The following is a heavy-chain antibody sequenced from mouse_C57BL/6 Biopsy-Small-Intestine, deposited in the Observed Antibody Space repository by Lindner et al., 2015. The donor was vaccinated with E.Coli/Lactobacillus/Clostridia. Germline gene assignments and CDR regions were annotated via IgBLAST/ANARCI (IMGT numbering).Heavy chain of an antibody. J-gene: IGHJ2*01. V-gene: IGHV3-6*01. CDR3: ARSYYDPYYFDY. CDR2: ISYDGSN. D-gene: IGHD2-10*01. CDR1: GYSITSGYY. Sequence: VQLQESGPGLVKPSQSLSLTCSVTGYSITSGYYWNWIRQFPGNKLEWMGYISYDGSNNYNPSLKNRISITRDTSKNQYYLQLNSVTTEDTATYYCARSYYDPYYFDYWGQGTTLTVSS.